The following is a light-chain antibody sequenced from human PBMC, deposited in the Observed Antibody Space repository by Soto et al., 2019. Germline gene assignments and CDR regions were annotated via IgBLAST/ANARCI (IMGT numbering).Light chain of an antibody. CDR3: AAWDDSLSGRV. J-gene: IGLJ3*02. CDR1: SSNIGSNY. Sequence: QSVLPQPPSASGTPGQRVTISCSGSSSNIGSNYVYWYQQLPGTAPKLLIYSNKQRPSGVPDRFSGSKSGTSASLAISGLRSEDEADYYCAAWDDSLSGRVFGGGTKLTVL. V-gene: IGLV1-47*02. CDR2: SNK.